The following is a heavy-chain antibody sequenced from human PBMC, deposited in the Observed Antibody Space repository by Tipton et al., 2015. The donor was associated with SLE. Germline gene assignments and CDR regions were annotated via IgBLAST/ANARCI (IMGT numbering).Heavy chain of an antibody. V-gene: IGHV3-30*04. D-gene: IGHD5-12*01. Sequence: SLRLSCAASGFTFSSYAVHWVRQAPGKGLEWVAVMSSDGSNKYYTDSVKGRFTISRDNSKNTLYLQMSSLRAEDTAVYYCAREGLPDAFDIWGQGTMVIVSS. CDR2: MSSDGSNK. J-gene: IGHJ3*02. CDR1: GFTFSSYA. CDR3: AREGLPDAFDI.